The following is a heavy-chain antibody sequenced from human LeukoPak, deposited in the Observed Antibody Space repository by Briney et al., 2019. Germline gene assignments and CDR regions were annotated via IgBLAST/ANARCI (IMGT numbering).Heavy chain of an antibody. V-gene: IGHV4-61*02. CDR1: GGSISSGNFY. Sequence: NTSETLSLTCTVSGGSISSGNFYWSWIRQPAGKGLEWIGRVYTSGSTDYNPSLKSRVTISVDTSKNQFSLRLSSVTAADTAMYYCARRGDVWGQGTMVTVSS. CDR2: VYTSGST. J-gene: IGHJ3*01. CDR3: ARRGDV.